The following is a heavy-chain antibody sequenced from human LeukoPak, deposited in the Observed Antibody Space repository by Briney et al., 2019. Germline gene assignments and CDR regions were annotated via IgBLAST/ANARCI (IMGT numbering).Heavy chain of an antibody. Sequence: PGGSLRLSCAASGFTVSSNYMSWVRQAPGKGLEWVSVIYSGGSTYYADSVKGRFTISRDNSKNTLYLQMNSLRAEDTAVYYCARGSYYYDSSGYPYFDYWGQGTLVTVSS. CDR1: GFTVSSNY. D-gene: IGHD3-22*01. CDR2: IYSGGST. J-gene: IGHJ4*02. CDR3: ARGSYYYDSSGYPYFDY. V-gene: IGHV3-53*01.